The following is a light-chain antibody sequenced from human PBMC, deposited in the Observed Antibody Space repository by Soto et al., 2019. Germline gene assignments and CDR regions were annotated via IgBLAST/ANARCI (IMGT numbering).Light chain of an antibody. CDR1: QSISSC. V-gene: IGKV1-39*01. J-gene: IGKJ1*01. Sequence: DIQLPQSPSSLSASVGVRVTLTCRASQSISSCLNWYRQKPGQAPTLLFYAASSLQSGVPSRFGGGGSGTDFTLTISSLQPEDFATDYCQQGYSTPWTFGEGTEVEIK. CDR3: QQGYSTPWT. CDR2: AAS.